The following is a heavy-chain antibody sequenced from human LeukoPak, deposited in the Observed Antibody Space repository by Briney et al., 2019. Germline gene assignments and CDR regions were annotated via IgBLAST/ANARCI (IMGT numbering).Heavy chain of an antibody. CDR3: ARDAQWELRAFDV. CDR1: GGTFSSYA. D-gene: IGHD1-26*01. J-gene: IGHJ3*01. Sequence: SVKVSCKASGGTFSSYAISWVRQAPGQGLEWMGGIIPIFDRPNYAQKFEGRVTITADKSTNTTYMEISSLTSDDTAVYYCARDAQWELRAFDVWGRGTMVIVSS. V-gene: IGHV1-69*06. CDR2: IIPIFDRP.